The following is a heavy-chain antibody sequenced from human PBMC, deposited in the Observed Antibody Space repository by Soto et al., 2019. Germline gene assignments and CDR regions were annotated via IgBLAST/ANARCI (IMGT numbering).Heavy chain of an antibody. J-gene: IGHJ5*02. CDR1: GYTFTGYY. D-gene: IGHD3-9*01. CDR2: INPNSGGT. CDR3: ARSHYDILTGYYTRENWFDP. V-gene: IGHV1-2*02. Sequence: ASVKVSCKASGYTFTGYYMHWVRQAPGQGLEWMGWINPNSGGTNYAQKFQGRVTMTRDTSISTAYMELSRLRSDDTAVYYCARSHYDILTGYYTRENWFDPWGQGTLVTVSS.